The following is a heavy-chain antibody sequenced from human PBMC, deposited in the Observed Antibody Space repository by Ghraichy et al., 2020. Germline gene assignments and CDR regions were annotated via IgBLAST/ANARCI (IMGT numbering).Heavy chain of an antibody. Sequence: SVKVSCKASGGPFDSYAINWVRQAPGHGLEWMGRIIPALTVATYAQKFQGRATITADKSTTTAYMELSSLRSEDTAVYYCARGGITMLRGLMAPWGQGTLVTVSS. CDR2: IIPALTVA. J-gene: IGHJ5*02. CDR3: ARGGITMLRGLMAP. D-gene: IGHD3-10*01. CDR1: GGPFDSYA. V-gene: IGHV1-69*04.